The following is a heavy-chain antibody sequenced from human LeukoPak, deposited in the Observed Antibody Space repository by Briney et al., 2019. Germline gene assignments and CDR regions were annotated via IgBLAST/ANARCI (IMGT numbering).Heavy chain of an antibody. Sequence: SETLSLTCTVSGGSISSSSYYWGWIRQPPGKGLEWIGSIYYSGSTYYNPSLKSRVTISVDTSKNQFSLKLSSVTAADTAVYYCARALDYGDYVDAFDIWGQGTMVTVSS. CDR1: GGSISSSSYY. CDR3: ARALDYGDYVDAFDI. D-gene: IGHD4-17*01. CDR2: IYYSGST. J-gene: IGHJ3*02. V-gene: IGHV4-39*01.